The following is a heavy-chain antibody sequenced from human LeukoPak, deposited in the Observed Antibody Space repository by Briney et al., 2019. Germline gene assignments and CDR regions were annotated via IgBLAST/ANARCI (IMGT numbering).Heavy chain of an antibody. CDR3: AKNRCLLPDY. J-gene: IGHJ4*02. CDR1: GFTFSSYG. Sequence: GGSLRLSCAASGFTFSSYGMHWVRQAPGKGLEWVAFIRYDGSNKYYADSVKGRFTISRDNSKNTLYLQMNSLGAEDTAVYYCAKNRCLLPDYWGQGTLVTVSS. D-gene: IGHD3-22*01. V-gene: IGHV3-30*02. CDR2: IRYDGSNK.